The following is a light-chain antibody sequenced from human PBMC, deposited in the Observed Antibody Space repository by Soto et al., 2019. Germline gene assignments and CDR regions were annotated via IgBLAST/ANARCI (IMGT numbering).Light chain of an antibody. CDR1: QTVRNNY. CDR2: DAS. J-gene: IGKJ1*01. CDR3: QQYNNWPRT. V-gene: IGKV3-20*01. Sequence: GLTPSSVTLSFSPGDRAPLSCRARQTVRNNYLAWYQQKPGQAPRLLIYDASSRATGIPDRFSGGGSGTDFTLTISRLEPEDFAVYYCQQYNNWPRTFGQVAKVDI.